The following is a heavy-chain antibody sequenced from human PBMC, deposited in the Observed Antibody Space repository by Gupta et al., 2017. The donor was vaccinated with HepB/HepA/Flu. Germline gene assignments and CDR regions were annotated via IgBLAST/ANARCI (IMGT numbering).Heavy chain of an antibody. D-gene: IGHD3-10*01. CDR3: AKGAGDGSGSYLDY. V-gene: IGHV3-9*01. Sequence: GRSLTPSFAASGFTFYDYAMHWVRQAPGKGLEWVSGLSWNSGSIGYADSVKGRFTISRDNAKKSLYLQMKSVRAEDTALYYYAKGAGDGSGSYLDYWGQGTLVTVSS. CDR1: GFTFYDYA. CDR2: LSWNSGSI. J-gene: IGHJ4*02.